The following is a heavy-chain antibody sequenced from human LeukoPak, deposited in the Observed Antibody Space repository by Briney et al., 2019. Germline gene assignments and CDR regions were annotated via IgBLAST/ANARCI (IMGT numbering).Heavy chain of an antibody. Sequence: VSVXFTXSGYTFTDDYMHGVRRAPGEGGGWVGWINPNRGGTNYTQKFRGRGTIKRDRASSRDYMEVRRRRSDDPAVYYCARDRFIVVVIGKEEDAFDIWGQGTMVTVSS. D-gene: IGHD3-22*01. CDR3: ARDRFIVVVIGKEEDAFDI. J-gene: IGHJ3*02. V-gene: IGHV1-2*02. CDR2: INPNRGGT. CDR1: GYTFTDDY.